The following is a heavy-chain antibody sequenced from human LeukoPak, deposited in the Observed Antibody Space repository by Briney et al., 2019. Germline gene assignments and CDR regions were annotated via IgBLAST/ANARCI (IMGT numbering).Heavy chain of an antibody. CDR2: IREDGGKQ. CDR3: AKDIPGGGDDY. J-gene: IGHJ4*02. D-gene: IGHD2-21*02. CDR1: EFNFDNFW. V-gene: IGHV3-7*01. Sequence: PGGSLRLSCAASEFNFDNFWMSWVRQAPGKGLEWVANIREDGGKQNYVDSVKGRFTISRDNAKSSVYLQLNSLRADDTAIYYCAKDIPGGGDDYWGQGTLVTVSS.